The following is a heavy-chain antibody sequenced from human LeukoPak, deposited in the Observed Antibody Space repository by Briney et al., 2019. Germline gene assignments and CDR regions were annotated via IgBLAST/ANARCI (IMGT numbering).Heavy chain of an antibody. CDR3: AGAYDSSGYFQDPFDF. CDR1: GGTFSSYA. V-gene: IGHV1-69*13. J-gene: IGHJ4*02. D-gene: IGHD3-22*01. CDR2: IIPIFGIT. Sequence: ASVKVSCKASGGTFSSYAISWVRQAPGQGLDWVGGIIPIFGITDYAQKFQGRVTITADESTTTAYMDMSSLRSEDTAVYYCAGAYDSSGYFQDPFDFWGQGTLVTVSS.